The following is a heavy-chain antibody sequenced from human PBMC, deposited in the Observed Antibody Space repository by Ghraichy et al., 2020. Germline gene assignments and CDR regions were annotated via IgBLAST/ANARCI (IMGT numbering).Heavy chain of an antibody. CDR1: KFTFNNHA. J-gene: IGHJ2*01. CDR3: VKTPVAYYYDSSGYFYDDTRNWYFDL. V-gene: IGHV3-23*01. CDR2: ISASGGST. Sequence: GGSLRLSCAASKFTFNNHAMTWVRQAPGKGLEWVSAISASGGSTYSADSVEGLFTISSDNSKTTLYLQMNSLRAEDTAVYYCVKTPVAYYYDSSGYFYDDTRNWYFDLWGRGTVVTVSS. D-gene: IGHD3-22*01.